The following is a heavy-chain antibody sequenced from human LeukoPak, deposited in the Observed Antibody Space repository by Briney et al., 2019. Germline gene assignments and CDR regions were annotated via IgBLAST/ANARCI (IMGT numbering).Heavy chain of an antibody. Sequence: GWSLRLSCAASGFTFDDYAMHWVRQAPGKGLEWVSGISWNSGSIGYADSVKGRFTISRDNAKNSLYLQMNSLRAEDTALYYCAKGWNYDSSGPFDYWGQGTLVTVSS. J-gene: IGHJ4*02. CDR3: AKGWNYDSSGPFDY. V-gene: IGHV3-9*01. CDR1: GFTFDDYA. CDR2: ISWNSGSI. D-gene: IGHD3-22*01.